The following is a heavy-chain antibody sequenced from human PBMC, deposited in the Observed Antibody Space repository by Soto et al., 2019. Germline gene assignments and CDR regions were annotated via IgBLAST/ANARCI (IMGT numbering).Heavy chain of an antibody. CDR3: ARGTVHFDY. D-gene: IGHD1-1*01. CDR2: IWYDGSNK. Sequence: QVQLVESGGGVVQPGRSLRLSCAASGFSFSSYGMHWVRQAPGKGLEWVAVIWYDGSNKYYADSVKGRFTISRDNSKNTLYLQMNSLRAEDTAVYYCARGTVHFDYWGQGTLVTVSS. CDR1: GFSFSSYG. V-gene: IGHV3-33*01. J-gene: IGHJ4*02.